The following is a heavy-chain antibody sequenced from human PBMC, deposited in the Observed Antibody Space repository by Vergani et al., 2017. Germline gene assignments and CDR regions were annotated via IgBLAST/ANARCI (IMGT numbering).Heavy chain of an antibody. CDR1: GFTFSACP. J-gene: IGHJ4*02. Sequence: EVQLLQSGGGVIQPGGSVRLSCAASGFTFSACPMTWVRQAPGKGLGWVSAISARYPSTYYADSVKGRFTISRDNSKNTLFLQMNSLRAEDTAVYYCAKGSIVGASFEDYWGQGTLVTVSS. D-gene: IGHD1-26*01. CDR3: AKGSIVGASFEDY. CDR2: ISARYPST. V-gene: IGHV3-23*01.